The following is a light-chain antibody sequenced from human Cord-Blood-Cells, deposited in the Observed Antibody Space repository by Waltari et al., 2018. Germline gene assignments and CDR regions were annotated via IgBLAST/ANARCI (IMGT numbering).Light chain of an antibody. CDR1: QSVLYSSNNKNY. CDR2: WAS. V-gene: IGKV4-1*01. Sequence: DIVMTQSPDSLAVSLGERATINCKSSQSVLYSSNNKNYLAWYQQKPGQPPKLLIYWASTRESGVPDRFSGSGSGTDFTLTISSLQAKDVAVYYCQQYYSTPDTFGPGTKVDIK. CDR3: QQYYSTPDT. J-gene: IGKJ3*01.